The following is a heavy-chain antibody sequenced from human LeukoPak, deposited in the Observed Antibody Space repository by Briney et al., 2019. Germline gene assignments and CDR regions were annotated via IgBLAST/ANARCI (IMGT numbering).Heavy chain of an antibody. CDR3: ARDGYQNMDV. Sequence: GGSLRLSCTASGFTFGDYAMSWVRQAPGKGLEWVSYISSSGSTIYYADSVKGRFTISRDNAKSSLYLQMNSLRAEDTAVYYCARDGYQNMDVWGKGTTVTISS. V-gene: IGHV3-11*01. CDR1: GFTFGDYA. D-gene: IGHD5-12*01. CDR2: ISSSGSTI. J-gene: IGHJ6*03.